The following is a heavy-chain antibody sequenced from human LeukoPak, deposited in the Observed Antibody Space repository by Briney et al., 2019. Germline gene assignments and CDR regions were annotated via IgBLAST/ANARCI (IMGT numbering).Heavy chain of an antibody. CDR3: ARAPADRFLEWSAWYFDL. Sequence: SETLSLTCTVSGDSISTYYCSWIRQPPEKGLEWIGHVYNTGSTNYNPSLQSRVTISIDTSKNHFSLKLSSAPAADTAVYYCARAPADRFLEWSAWYFDLWGRGTLVTVSS. D-gene: IGHD3-3*01. CDR2: VYNTGST. V-gene: IGHV4-59*01. CDR1: GDSISTYY. J-gene: IGHJ2*01.